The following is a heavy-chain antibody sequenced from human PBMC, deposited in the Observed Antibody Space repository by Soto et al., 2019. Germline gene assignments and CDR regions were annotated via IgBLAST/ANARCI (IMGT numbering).Heavy chain of an antibody. D-gene: IGHD6-6*01. J-gene: IGHJ6*02. V-gene: IGHV1-69*13. Sequence: VQVSCQASRGTFSSYAISWVRQAPGQGLEWMGGIIPIFGTANYAQKFQGRVTITADESTSTAYMELSSLRSEDTAVYYCARGLFAARYYYYYGMDVWGQGTTVTVSS. CDR3: ARGLFAARYYYYYGMDV. CDR1: RGTFSSYA. CDR2: IIPIFGTA.